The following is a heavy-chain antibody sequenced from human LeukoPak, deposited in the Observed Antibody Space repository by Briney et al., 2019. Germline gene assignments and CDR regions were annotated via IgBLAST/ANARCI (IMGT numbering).Heavy chain of an antibody. Sequence: GGSLRLSCVVSGFTFSSYAMSCVRPAPGKGLEWVSGIRGGGVSAYYADSVKGRFTISRDNFKNTLYLQMNSLRGEDTAVYYCAKGYDCGGDCYHFDYWGQGTLVTVSS. V-gene: IGHV3-23*01. CDR2: IRGGGVSA. D-gene: IGHD2-21*02. J-gene: IGHJ4*02. CDR3: AKGYDCGGDCYHFDY. CDR1: GFTFSSYA.